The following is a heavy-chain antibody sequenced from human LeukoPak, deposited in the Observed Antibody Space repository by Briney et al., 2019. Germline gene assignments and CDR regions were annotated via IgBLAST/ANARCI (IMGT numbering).Heavy chain of an antibody. CDR3: ARITYDFWSGYYMPDDP. CDR1: GCTFTNYG. V-gene: IGHV1-18*01. CDR2: ISIYNGNT. Sequence: ASVKVSCKASGCTFTNYGISWVRQAPGQGLEWMGWISIYNGNTDYAQKLRGRVTTTTDTSTSTAYMELRSLRSDDTAVYYCARITYDFWSGYYMPDDPWGQGTLVTVSS. J-gene: IGHJ5*02. D-gene: IGHD3-3*01.